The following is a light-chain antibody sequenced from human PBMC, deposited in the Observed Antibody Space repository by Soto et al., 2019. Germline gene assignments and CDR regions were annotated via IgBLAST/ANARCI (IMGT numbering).Light chain of an antibody. CDR3: QHYSEYHFT. CDR1: QGISNS. CDR2: GAS. V-gene: IGKV1-16*01. Sequence: DIHMTQSPSSLSASVGDRVTITCRASQGISNSLAWYQHKPGKAPKSLMFGASTLQSGVPPRFSGSGSGTEFTLTITSLQAEDFATYYCQHYSEYHFTFGQGTRLEVK. J-gene: IGKJ5*01.